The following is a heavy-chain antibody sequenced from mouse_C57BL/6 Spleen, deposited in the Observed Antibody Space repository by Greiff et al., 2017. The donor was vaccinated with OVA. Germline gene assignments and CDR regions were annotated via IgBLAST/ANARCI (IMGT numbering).Heavy chain of an antibody. CDR3: ARNYLRGALYYYAMDY. CDR2: IWSGGST. Sequence: VQLQQSGPGLVQPSQSLSITCTVSGFSLTSYGVHWVRQSPGKGLEWLGVIWSGGSTDYNAAFISRLSISKDNSKSQVFFKMNSLQADDTAIYYCARNYLRGALYYYAMDYWGQGTSVTVSS. CDR1: GFSLTSYG. V-gene: IGHV2-2*01. J-gene: IGHJ4*01.